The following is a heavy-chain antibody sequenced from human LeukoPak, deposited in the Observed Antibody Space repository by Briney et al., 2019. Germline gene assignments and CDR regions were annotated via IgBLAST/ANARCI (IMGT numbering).Heavy chain of an antibody. D-gene: IGHD6-19*01. CDR1: GFTLSSYA. V-gene: IGHV3-30-3*01. CDR2: ISYDGSNK. J-gene: IGHJ4*02. CDR3: ATDPNSSGWYLSSYFDY. Sequence: PGRSLRLSCAASGFTLSSYAMHWVRQAPGKGLEWVAVISYDGSNKYYADSVKGRFTISRDNSKNTLYLQMNSLRAEDTAVYYCATDPNSSGWYLSSYFDYWGQGTLVTVSS.